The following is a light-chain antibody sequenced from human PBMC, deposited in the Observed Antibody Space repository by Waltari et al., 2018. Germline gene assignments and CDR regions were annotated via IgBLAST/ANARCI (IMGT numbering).Light chain of an antibody. CDR2: DVS. Sequence: QSALTPPASVSGSPGQSINISCPGTSSDVGGYTYVTRYQQHPGKAPKLMIYDVSNRPSGVSNRFSGSKSGNTASLTISGLQAEDEADYYCSSYTSSSTPVVFGGGTKLTVL. J-gene: IGLJ2*01. V-gene: IGLV2-14*03. CDR3: SSYTSSSTPVV. CDR1: SSDVGGYTY.